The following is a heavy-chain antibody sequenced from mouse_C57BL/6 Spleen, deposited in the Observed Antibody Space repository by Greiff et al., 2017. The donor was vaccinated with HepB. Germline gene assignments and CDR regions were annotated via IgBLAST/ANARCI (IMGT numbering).Heavy chain of an antibody. J-gene: IGHJ4*01. CDR1: GFTFSDYY. CDR3: ARQPQLRLRRYYAMDY. V-gene: IGHV5-12*01. D-gene: IGHD3-2*02. Sequence: EVNVVESGGGLVQPGGSLKLSCAASGFTFSDYYMYWVRQTPEKRLEWVAYISNGGGSTYYPDTVKGRFTISRDNAKNTLYLQMSRLKSEDTAMYYCARQPQLRLRRYYAMDYWGQGTSVTVSS. CDR2: ISNGGGST.